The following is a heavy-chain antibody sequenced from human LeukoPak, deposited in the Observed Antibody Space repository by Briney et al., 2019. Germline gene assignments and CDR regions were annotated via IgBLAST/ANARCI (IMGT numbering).Heavy chain of an antibody. CDR2: ITTRSSSI. J-gene: IGHJ1*01. V-gene: IGHV3-21*01. D-gene: IGHD6-13*01. CDR1: GFTFSNYN. Sequence: GGSLRLSCAASGFTFSNYNMNWVRQAPGKGLEWVSSITTRSSSIYYADSVKGRFTISRDNSKNTLYLQMNSLRAEDTAVYYCAGDGSSWDEYFQHWGQGTLVTVSS. CDR3: AGDGSSWDEYFQH.